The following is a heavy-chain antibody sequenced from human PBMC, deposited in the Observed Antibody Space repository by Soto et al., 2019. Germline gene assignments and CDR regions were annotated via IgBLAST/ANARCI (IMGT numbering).Heavy chain of an antibody. CDR2: ISGSGRST. CDR1: GITFSDHY. V-gene: IGHV3-11*01. J-gene: IGHJ4*02. D-gene: IGHD3-22*01. Sequence: GGSLRLSCAASGITFSDHYMSWIRQAPGKGLEWVSYISGSGRSTNYADSVKGRFTISRDNAKNSLFLQMNSLRDEDTAVYYCGTLHYYAVYYWGQGNLVTVSS. CDR3: GTLHYYAVYY.